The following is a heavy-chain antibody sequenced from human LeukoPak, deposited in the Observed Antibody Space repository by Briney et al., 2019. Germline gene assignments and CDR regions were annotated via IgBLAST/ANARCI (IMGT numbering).Heavy chain of an antibody. CDR2: IYYSGST. V-gene: IGHV4-31*03. J-gene: IGHJ3*02. Sequence: PSQTLSLTCTVSGGSISSGGYYWRWIRQHPGKGLEWIGYIYYSGSTYYNPSLKSRVTISVDTSKNQFSLKLSSVTAADTAVYYCARAQGYYGSGSYAFDIWGQGTMVTVSS. D-gene: IGHD3-10*01. CDR1: GGSISSGGYY. CDR3: ARAQGYYGSGSYAFDI.